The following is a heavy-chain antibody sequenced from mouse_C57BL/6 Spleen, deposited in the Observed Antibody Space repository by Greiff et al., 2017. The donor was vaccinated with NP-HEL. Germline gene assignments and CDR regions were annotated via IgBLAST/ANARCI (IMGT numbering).Heavy chain of an antibody. V-gene: IGHV1-62-2*01. CDR3: ARHDDGSHYFDY. Sequence: VQRVESGAELVKPGASVKLSCKASGYTFTEYTIHWVKQRSGQGLEWIGWFYPGSGSIKYNEKFKDKATLTADKSSSTVYMELSRLTSEDSAVYFCARHDDGSHYFDYWGQGTTLTVSS. D-gene: IGHD2-2*01. CDR1: GYTFTEYT. J-gene: IGHJ2*01. CDR2: FYPGSGSI.